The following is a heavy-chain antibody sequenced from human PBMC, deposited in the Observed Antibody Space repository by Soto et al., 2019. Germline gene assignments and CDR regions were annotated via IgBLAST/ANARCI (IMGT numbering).Heavy chain of an antibody. D-gene: IGHD2-2*01. V-gene: IGHV5-51*01. CDR1: GYSFTSYW. Sequence: GESLKISCKGSGYSFTSYWIGWVRQMPGKGLEWMGIIYPGDSDTRYSPSFQGQVTISADKSISTAYLQWSSLKASDTAMYYCASPIVVVPAATGAFDIWGKGTMVTGSS. J-gene: IGHJ3*02. CDR3: ASPIVVVPAATGAFDI. CDR2: IYPGDSDT.